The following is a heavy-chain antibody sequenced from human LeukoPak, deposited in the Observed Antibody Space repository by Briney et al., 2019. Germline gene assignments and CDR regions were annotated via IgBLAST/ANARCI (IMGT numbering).Heavy chain of an antibody. D-gene: IGHD3-3*01. V-gene: IGHV3-30*02. CDR2: IWHGGSNK. CDR1: GFTFSSYG. Sequence: GGSLRLSCAASGFTFSSYGMHWVRQAPGKGLEWVAVIWHGGSNKYYADSVKGRFTISRDNSKNTLYLQMNSLRAEDTAVYYCAKDLGGVVIIGAFDIWGQGTMVTVSS. J-gene: IGHJ3*02. CDR3: AKDLGGVVIIGAFDI.